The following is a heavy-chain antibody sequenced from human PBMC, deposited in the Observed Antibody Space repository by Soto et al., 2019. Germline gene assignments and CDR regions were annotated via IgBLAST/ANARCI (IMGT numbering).Heavy chain of an antibody. D-gene: IGHD4-17*01. CDR1: GYSFTSYW. CDR2: IYPGDSDT. CDR3: ARPPTVTTYVIDY. Sequence: GESLKISCKGSGYSFTSYWIGWVRQMPGKGLEWMGIIYPGDSDTRYSPSFQGQVTLSGDKSISTAYLQWSSLKASDTAIYYCARPPTVTTYVIDYWGEETLVTVPS. J-gene: IGHJ4*02. V-gene: IGHV5-51*01.